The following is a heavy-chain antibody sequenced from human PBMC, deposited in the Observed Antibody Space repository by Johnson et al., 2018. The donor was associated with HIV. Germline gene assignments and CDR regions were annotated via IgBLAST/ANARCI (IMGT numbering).Heavy chain of an antibody. CDR3: AREYYYDSSGTPVFDI. CDR2: IKQDGSEK. Sequence: EVQLVESGGGVVQPGRSLRLSCAASGFTFSSYWMSWVRQAPGKGLEWVANIKQDGSEKYYVDSVKGRFTISRDNAKNSLYLQMNSLRAEDTAVYYCAREYYYDSSGTPVFDIWGQGTMVTVSS. J-gene: IGHJ3*02. D-gene: IGHD3-22*01. V-gene: IGHV3-7*01. CDR1: GFTFSSYW.